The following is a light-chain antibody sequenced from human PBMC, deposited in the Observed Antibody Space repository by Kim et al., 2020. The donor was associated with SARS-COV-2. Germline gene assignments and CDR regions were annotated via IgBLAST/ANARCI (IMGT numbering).Light chain of an antibody. J-gene: IGLJ2*01. CDR1: SGHSSSA. V-gene: IGLV4-69*01. Sequence: ASVKRTCTLSSGHSSSAIAWHQQQPRKGPRYLMRLNSDGSDRKGYGIPDRFSGASSGAERYLTIASLQSEDETDYYCQTWGSGIVVFGGGTQLTVL. CDR3: QTWGSGIVV. CDR2: LNSDGSD.